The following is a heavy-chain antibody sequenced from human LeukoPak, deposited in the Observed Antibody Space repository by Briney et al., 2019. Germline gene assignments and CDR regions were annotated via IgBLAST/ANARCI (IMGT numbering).Heavy chain of an antibody. D-gene: IGHD2-15*01. J-gene: IGHJ4*02. Sequence: GGSLRLSCAASGFTFSSYGMHWVRQAPGKGLEWVSVIYSGGSTYYADSVKGRFTISRDNSKNTLYLQMNSLRAEDTAVYYCARGRLGGYSDYWGQGTLVTVSS. V-gene: IGHV3-53*01. CDR1: GFTFSSYG. CDR3: ARGRLGGYSDY. CDR2: IYSGGST.